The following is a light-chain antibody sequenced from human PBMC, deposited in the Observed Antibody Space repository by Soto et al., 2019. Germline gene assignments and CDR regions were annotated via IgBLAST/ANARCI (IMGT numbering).Light chain of an antibody. J-gene: IGKJ1*01. CDR2: DAS. CDR3: QQYYSSTQT. V-gene: IGKV1-5*01. CDR1: QSISSW. Sequence: DIQMTQSPSTLSASVGDRVTITCRASQSISSWLAWYQQKPGKAPKLLIYDASSLESGVPSRFSGSGSGTEFTLTISSLQSEDFATYYCQQYYSSTQTFGQGTKVDIK.